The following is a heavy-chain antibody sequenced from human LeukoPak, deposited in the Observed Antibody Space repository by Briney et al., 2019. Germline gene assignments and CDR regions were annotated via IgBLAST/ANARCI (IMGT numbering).Heavy chain of an antibody. CDR3: ARDGSAAGPSNWFDP. J-gene: IGHJ5*02. V-gene: IGHV1-2*06. CDR1: GYTFTGYY. Sequence: ASVKVSCKASGYTFTGYYMHWVRQAPGQGLEWMGRINPNSGGTNYAQKFQGRVTMTRATSISTAYMELSRLRSDDTAVYYCARDGSAAGPSNWFDPWGQGTLVTVSS. CDR2: INPNSGGT. D-gene: IGHD6-13*01.